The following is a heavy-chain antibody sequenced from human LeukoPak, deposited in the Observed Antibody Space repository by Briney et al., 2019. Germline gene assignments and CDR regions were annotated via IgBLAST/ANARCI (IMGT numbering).Heavy chain of an antibody. V-gene: IGHV4-61*05. CDR2: IYYSGST. D-gene: IGHD5-12*01. J-gene: IGHJ4*02. Sequence: SETLSLTCTVSGDSISSSSYYWSWIRQPPGKGLEWIGYIYYSGSTNYSPSLKSRVTISVDTSKNQFSLKLSSVTAADTAVYYCARQGYSAYEILDYWGQGTLVTVSS. CDR1: GDSISSSSYY. CDR3: ARQGYSAYEILDY.